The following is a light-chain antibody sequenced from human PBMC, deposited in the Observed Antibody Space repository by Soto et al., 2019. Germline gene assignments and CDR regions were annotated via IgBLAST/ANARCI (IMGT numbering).Light chain of an antibody. J-gene: IGKJ2*01. Sequence: DLQMTQSPSSLSASVGDRVTITCRASQSISTYLSWYQQKPGKAPKLLIYAASNLQSGVPSRFSGSGSGTDFTLTISSLQPEDFATYYCQQSYNTPRTFGQGTKLEIK. CDR3: QQSYNTPRT. CDR2: AAS. V-gene: IGKV1-39*01. CDR1: QSISTY.